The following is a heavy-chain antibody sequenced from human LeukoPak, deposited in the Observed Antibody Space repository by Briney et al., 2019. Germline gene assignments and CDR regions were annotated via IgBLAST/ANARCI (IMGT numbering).Heavy chain of an antibody. D-gene: IGHD3-22*01. V-gene: IGHV3-33*01. CDR3: ARDAGPHYDSSAYGMDV. Sequence: PGRSLRLSCAASGFTFSSYGMHWVRQAPGKGLEWVAVIWYDGSNKYYADSVKGRFTISRDNSKNTLYLQMNSLRAEDTAVHYCARDAGPHYDSSAYGMDVWGQGTTVTVSS. CDR2: IWYDGSNK. CDR1: GFTFSSYG. J-gene: IGHJ6*02.